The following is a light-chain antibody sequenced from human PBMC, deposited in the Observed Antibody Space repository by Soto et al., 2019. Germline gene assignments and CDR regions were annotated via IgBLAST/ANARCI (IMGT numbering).Light chain of an antibody. CDR1: SSDVGKYNC. CDR2: DVT. CDR3: SSYAGSSIPVV. J-gene: IGLJ2*01. Sequence: QSALTQAPSASGSPGQSVTISCTGASSDVGKYNCLSWYQQHPGKAPKLMIYDVTERPSGVPDRFSGSKSGDTASLTASGREAEDEDAYYCSSYAGSSIPVVFGGGTKLTVL. V-gene: IGLV2-8*01.